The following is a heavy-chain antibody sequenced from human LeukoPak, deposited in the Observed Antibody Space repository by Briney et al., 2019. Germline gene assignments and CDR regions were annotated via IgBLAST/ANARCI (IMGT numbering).Heavy chain of an antibody. J-gene: IGHJ4*02. Sequence: GGSLRLSCAASGFTVSTYYMTWVRQAPGKGLECVSVIYSGGSTYYADSVKGRFTASRDNSKNTLYLQMNSLRAEDTAMYYCARGLGYCTSTTCLLPFDYWGQGTLVTVSS. D-gene: IGHD2-2*01. CDR1: GFTVSTYY. CDR3: ARGLGYCTSTTCLLPFDY. V-gene: IGHV3-53*01. CDR2: IYSGGST.